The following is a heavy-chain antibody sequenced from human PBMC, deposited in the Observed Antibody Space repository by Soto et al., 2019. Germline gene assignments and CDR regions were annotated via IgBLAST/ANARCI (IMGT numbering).Heavy chain of an antibody. J-gene: IGHJ5*02. CDR1: GGSISSSNYY. V-gene: IGHV4-39*01. CDR2: IHYTGST. CDR3: ARRECSGGTCSFDP. Sequence: SETLSLTCTVSGGSISSSNYYRAWIRQPSGKGLEWIGSIHYTGSTNYNPSLMSRVTISVDTSKNQFSLKLTSVSAADTSVYYCARRECSGGTCSFDPWGQGTLVTVSS. D-gene: IGHD2-15*01.